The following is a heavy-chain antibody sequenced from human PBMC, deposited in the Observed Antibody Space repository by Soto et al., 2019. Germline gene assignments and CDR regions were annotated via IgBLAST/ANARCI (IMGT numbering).Heavy chain of an antibody. J-gene: IGHJ6*02. Sequence: QLQLQESGPGLVMPSETLSLTCTVSGGSISITSYYWGWIRQPPRKGLEWIGNIYYSGSTYHNPSLKSRVTVSVDTTKNQFYLKVSSVTAADTAMYYCVRQSEYYYATGRAAPLYGLDVWGQGTTVTVS. V-gene: IGHV4-39*01. CDR2: IYYSGST. CDR1: GGSISITSYY. CDR3: VRQSEYYYATGRAAPLYGLDV. D-gene: IGHD3-10*01.